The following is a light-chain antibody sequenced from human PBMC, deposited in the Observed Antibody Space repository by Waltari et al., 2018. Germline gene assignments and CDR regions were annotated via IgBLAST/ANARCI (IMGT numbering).Light chain of an antibody. CDR3: HSYDRSLRDV. J-gene: IGLJ1*01. Sequence: QSVLTQPPSVSGAPGQRVTISCTGSRPHLRAGYSQHWYQQLPGTVPKPLIFGNTNRPSGVPDRFSGSKSGTSASLAITGLQAEDEADYYCHSYDRSLRDVFGTGTKVTVL. CDR1: RPHLRAGYS. CDR2: GNT. V-gene: IGLV1-40*01.